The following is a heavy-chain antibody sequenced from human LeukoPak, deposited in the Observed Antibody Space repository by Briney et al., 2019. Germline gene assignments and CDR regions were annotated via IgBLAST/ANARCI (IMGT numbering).Heavy chain of an antibody. J-gene: IGHJ5*02. Sequence: KTSETLSLTCAVYGGSFSGYFWSWIRQPPGKGLEWIGDINHNGGTNYNPSLKSRVTISVDTSKNQFSLKLSSVTAADTAVYYCARARQNPYFEERRRGNWFDPWGQGTLVTVSS. V-gene: IGHV4-34*01. CDR3: ARARQNPYFEERRRGNWFDP. D-gene: IGHD3-9*01. CDR2: INHNGGT. CDR1: GGSFSGYF.